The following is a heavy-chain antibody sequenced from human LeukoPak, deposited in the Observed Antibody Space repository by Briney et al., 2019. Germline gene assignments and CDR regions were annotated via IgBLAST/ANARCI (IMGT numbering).Heavy chain of an antibody. D-gene: IGHD1-26*01. CDR3: AKVRGSYDY. CDR2: ISGSGGST. J-gene: IGHJ4*02. Sequence: GGSLRLSCAASGFTFRSYAMRWVRQAQGRGREWVSAISGSGGSTYYADSVKGRFTISRDNSKHTLYLQMNSLRAEDTAVYYCAKVRGSYDYWGQGTLVTVSS. CDR1: GFTFRSYA. V-gene: IGHV3-23*01.